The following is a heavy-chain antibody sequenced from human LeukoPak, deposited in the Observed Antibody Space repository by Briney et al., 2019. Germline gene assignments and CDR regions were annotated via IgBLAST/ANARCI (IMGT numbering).Heavy chain of an antibody. Sequence: GASVKVSCKASGYTFTSYYMHWVRQAPGQGLEWMGIINPSGGSTSYAQKFQGRVTMTRDTSTSTVYMELSSLRSEDTAVYYCARERALDYYDSREGFDYWGQGTLVTASS. J-gene: IGHJ4*02. CDR1: GYTFTSYY. CDR3: ARERALDYYDSREGFDY. V-gene: IGHV1-46*01. D-gene: IGHD3-22*01. CDR2: INPSGGST.